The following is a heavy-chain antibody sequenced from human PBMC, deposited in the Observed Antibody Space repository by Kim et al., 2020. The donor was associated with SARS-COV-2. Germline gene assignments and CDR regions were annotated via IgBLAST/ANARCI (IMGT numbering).Heavy chain of an antibody. CDR3: SRVCIAAALPACDI. CDR2: ISSSSSYT. V-gene: IGHV3-11*03. D-gene: IGHD6-13*01. CDR1: GFTFSDYY. J-gene: IGHJ3*02. Sequence: GGSLRLSCAASGFTFSDYYMSWNRQAPGKGLEWVSYISSSSSYTNYADSEKGRFTISIDNAKNSLYLQMNSLRAEDTAVYYYSRVCIAAALPACDICG.